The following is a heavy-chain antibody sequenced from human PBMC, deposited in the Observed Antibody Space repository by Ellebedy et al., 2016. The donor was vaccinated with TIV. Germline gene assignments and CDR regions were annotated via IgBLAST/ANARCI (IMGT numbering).Heavy chain of an antibody. CDR3: ARDPGELPPGLADY. V-gene: IGHV3-74*01. Sequence: GGSLRLSXAASGFTFSNYWMHWVRQAPGKGLVWVSRIKSDGSSTTYADSVKGRFTISRDNAKNTLYLQMNSLRAEDTAVYYCARDPGELPPGLADYWGQGTLVTVSS. CDR1: GFTFSNYW. D-gene: IGHD1-26*01. J-gene: IGHJ4*02. CDR2: IKSDGSST.